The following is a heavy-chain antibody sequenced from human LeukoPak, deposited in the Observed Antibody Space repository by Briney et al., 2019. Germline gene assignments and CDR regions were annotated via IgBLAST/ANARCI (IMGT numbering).Heavy chain of an antibody. CDR1: GFTFSSYS. D-gene: IGHD5-12*01. CDR2: ISSSSSYV. J-gene: IGHJ4*02. V-gene: IGHV3-21*01. CDR3: ARDQLAYSGYDTLFDY. Sequence: GGSLRLSCAASGFTFSSYSMNWVRQAPGKGLEWVSSISSSSSYVYYADSVKGRFTISRDNSKNTLYLQLNSLRPDDTAVYYCARDQLAYSGYDTLFDYWGQGTLVTVSS.